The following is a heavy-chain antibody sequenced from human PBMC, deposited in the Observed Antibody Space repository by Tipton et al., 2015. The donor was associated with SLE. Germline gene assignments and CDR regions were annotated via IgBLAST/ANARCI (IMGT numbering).Heavy chain of an antibody. D-gene: IGHD4-17*01. V-gene: IGHV3-48*03. CDR3: ARVHDYGDLLDY. J-gene: IGHJ4*02. Sequence: SLRLSCAASGFTFSSYEMNWVRQAPGKGLEWVSYISSSGSTIYYADSVKGRFTISRDNAKNSLYLQMNSLRAEDTAVYYCARVHDYGDLLDYWGQGTLVTVSS. CDR1: GFTFSSYE. CDR2: ISSSGSTI.